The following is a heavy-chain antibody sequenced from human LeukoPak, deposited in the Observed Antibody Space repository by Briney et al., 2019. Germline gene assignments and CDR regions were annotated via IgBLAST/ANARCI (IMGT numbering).Heavy chain of an antibody. V-gene: IGHV1-46*01. CDR3: ARGFGSGSYWSDY. CDR2: INPSGGST. Sequence: GSVKVSCKASGYTFTSYYMHWVRQAPGQGLEWMGIINPSGGSTSYAQKFQGRVTMTRDTSISTAYMELSRLRSDDTAVYYCARGFGSGSYWSDYWGQGTLVTVSS. J-gene: IGHJ4*02. D-gene: IGHD1-26*01. CDR1: GYTFTSYY.